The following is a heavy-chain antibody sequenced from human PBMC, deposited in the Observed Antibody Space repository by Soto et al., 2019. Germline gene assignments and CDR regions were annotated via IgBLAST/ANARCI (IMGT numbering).Heavy chain of an antibody. CDR1: GGSFSGYY. CDR3: ARGRRVRGVIPFYSYGMDV. J-gene: IGHJ6*02. CDR2: INHSGST. Sequence: SETLSLTCAVYGGSFSGYYWSWIRQPPGKGLEWIGEINHSGSTNYNPSLKSRVTISVDTSKNQFSLKLSSVTAADTAVYYCARGRRVRGVIPFYSYGMDVWGQGTTVTVSS. V-gene: IGHV4-34*01. D-gene: IGHD3-10*01.